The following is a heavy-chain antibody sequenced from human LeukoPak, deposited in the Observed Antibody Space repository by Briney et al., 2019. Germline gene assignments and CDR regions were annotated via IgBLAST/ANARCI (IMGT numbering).Heavy chain of an antibody. D-gene: IGHD6-19*01. CDR2: IYYSGST. J-gene: IGHJ3*02. Sequence: SETLSLTCTVSGGSISSYYWSWIRQPPGKGLEWIGYIYYSGSTNYNPSLKSRVTISVDTSKNQLSLKLSSVTAADTAVYYCARRVAGTGYDAFDIWGQGTMVTVSS. CDR3: ARRVAGTGYDAFDI. V-gene: IGHV4-59*08. CDR1: GGSISSYY.